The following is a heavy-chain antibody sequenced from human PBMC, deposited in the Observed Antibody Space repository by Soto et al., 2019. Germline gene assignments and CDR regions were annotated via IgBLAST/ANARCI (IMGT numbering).Heavy chain of an antibody. D-gene: IGHD5-18*01. J-gene: IGHJ4*02. V-gene: IGHV1-18*01. CDR3: ARVEYSYHYFDY. CDR1: GYTFTSYG. Sequence: ASVKVSCKASGYTFTSYGIIWVRQAPGQGLEWMGWISAYNGNTNYAQKLQGRVTMTTDTSTSTAYMELRSLRSDDTAVYYCARVEYSYHYFDYWGQGTLVTVSS. CDR2: ISAYNGNT.